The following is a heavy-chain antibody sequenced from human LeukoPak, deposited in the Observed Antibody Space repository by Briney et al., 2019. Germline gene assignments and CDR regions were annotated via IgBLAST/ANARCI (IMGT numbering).Heavy chain of an antibody. CDR3: ARASTWVPGKDSSGYYYPYAFDI. D-gene: IGHD3-22*01. CDR2: ISYDGSDK. Sequence: GGSLRLSCEASIFTFSSSVMHWVRQAPGKGLEWVAAISYDGSDKYYADSVKGRFTTSRDNSKNTLYLQVNNLRGEDTAVYHCARASTWVPGKDSSGYYYPYAFDIWGQGTMVTVSS. CDR1: IFTFSSSV. J-gene: IGHJ3*02. V-gene: IGHV3-30*14.